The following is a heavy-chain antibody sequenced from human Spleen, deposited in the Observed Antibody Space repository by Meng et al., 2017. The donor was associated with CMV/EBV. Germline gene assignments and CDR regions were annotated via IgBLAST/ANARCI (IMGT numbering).Heavy chain of an antibody. CDR1: GFTFSSYD. D-gene: IGHD3-10*01. Sequence: GESLKISCAASGFTFSSYDMHWVRQATGKGLEWVSAIGTAGDTYYPGSVKGRFTISRDNSNNVLYLQMSSLRGEDTAMYFCARDYYYGSGGYEGYFDYWGQGALVTVSS. CDR2: IGTAGDT. V-gene: IGHV3-13*01. J-gene: IGHJ4*02. CDR3: ARDYYYGSGGYEGYFDY.